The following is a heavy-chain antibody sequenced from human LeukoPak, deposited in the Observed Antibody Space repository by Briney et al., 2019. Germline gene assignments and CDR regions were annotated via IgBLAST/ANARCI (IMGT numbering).Heavy chain of an antibody. J-gene: IGHJ4*02. CDR2: ISSSSSYI. CDR1: GFTFSSYS. D-gene: IGHD5-12*01. Sequence: GSLRLSCAASGFTFSSYSMNWVRQAPGKGLEWVSSISSSSSYIYYADSVKGRFTISRDNAKNSPYLQMNSLRAEDTAVYYCARGPTSGYDYFDYWGQGTLVTVSS. CDR3: ARGPTSGYDYFDY. V-gene: IGHV3-21*01.